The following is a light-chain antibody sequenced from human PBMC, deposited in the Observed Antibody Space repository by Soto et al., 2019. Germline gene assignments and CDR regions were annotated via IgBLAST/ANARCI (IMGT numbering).Light chain of an antibody. Sequence: EIVLTQSPGTLSLPPGERATLSCRASQSVSTTYLAWYQQKPGQAPRLLIYGASSRATGIPDRFSGSGSGTDFTLTISRLEPEDFAVYYCQQYGSSRWTFDQGTKVEIK. J-gene: IGKJ1*01. V-gene: IGKV3-20*01. CDR2: GAS. CDR1: QSVSTTY. CDR3: QQYGSSRWT.